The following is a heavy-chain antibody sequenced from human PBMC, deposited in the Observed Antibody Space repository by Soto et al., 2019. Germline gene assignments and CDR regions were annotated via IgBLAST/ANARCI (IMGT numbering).Heavy chain of an antibody. Sequence: SETLSLTCAVSGGSISSSNWWSWVRQPPGKGLEWIGEIYHSGSTNYNPSLKSRVTISVDKSKNQFSLKLSSVTAADTAVYYCARGPGGSAKLRRFFDYWGQGTLVTVSS. CDR1: GGSISSSNW. J-gene: IGHJ4*02. CDR2: IYHSGST. CDR3: ARGPGGSAKLRRFFDY. D-gene: IGHD1-7*01. V-gene: IGHV4-4*02.